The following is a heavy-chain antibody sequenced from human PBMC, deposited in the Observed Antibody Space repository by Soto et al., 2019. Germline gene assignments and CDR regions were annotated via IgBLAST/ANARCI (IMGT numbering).Heavy chain of an antibody. J-gene: IGHJ4*02. CDR2: ISSDGHHQ. D-gene: IGHD3-22*01. Sequence: GGSLRLSCATSGFSFNDYAIYWVRQAPGQGLEWVAIISSDGHHQFYLDNLRGRFTVSRDNSKNTLYLQMNSLRPEDTAVYYCSRGTYYPQSSGLHADYWGPGTVVTVSS. CDR3: SRGTYYPQSSGLHADY. V-gene: IGHV3-30*03. CDR1: GFSFNDYA.